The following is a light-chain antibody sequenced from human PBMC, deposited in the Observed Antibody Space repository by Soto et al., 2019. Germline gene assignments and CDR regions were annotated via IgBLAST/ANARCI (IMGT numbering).Light chain of an antibody. Sequence: DIVMTQSPDSLAVSLGERATINCKSSQSVLYHPINKHYLAWYQQKPGQPPKLLIFWATTREYGVPDRFSGSGSGTDFTLTISSLQAEDVAVYYCQQYYTSPRLTFGGGTKVDIK. CDR3: QQYYTSPRLT. CDR2: WAT. CDR1: QSVLYHPINKHY. J-gene: IGKJ4*01. V-gene: IGKV4-1*01.